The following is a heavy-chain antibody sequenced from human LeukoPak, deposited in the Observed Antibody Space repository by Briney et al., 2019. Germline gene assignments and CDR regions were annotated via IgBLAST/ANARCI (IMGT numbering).Heavy chain of an antibody. Sequence: QPGAPLRLSCASSGFSLSSYWMSWVRQTPGRGLEWVANINQDGTQKYSVDSVKGRFTISRYNAKNSLIPQMNSLTAEATAVYYCARRLVEYWGQGTLVTVS. V-gene: IGHV3-7*01. CDR1: GFSLSSYW. CDR2: INQDGTQK. CDR3: ARRLVEY. D-gene: IGHD2-21*01. J-gene: IGHJ4*02.